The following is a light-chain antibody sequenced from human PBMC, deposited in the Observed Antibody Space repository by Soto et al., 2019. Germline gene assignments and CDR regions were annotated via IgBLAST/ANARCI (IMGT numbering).Light chain of an antibody. Sequence: EIVLTQSPGTLSLSPGERATLSCRASQSVSSNNLAWYQQRPGQAPRVVIYGASTRATGIPERLSGSGSGTDFTLTISRLEPEDFAVYYCQQYGRSPFTFGPGTKVVIK. J-gene: IGKJ3*01. CDR1: QSVSSNN. CDR3: QQYGRSPFT. CDR2: GAS. V-gene: IGKV3-20*01.